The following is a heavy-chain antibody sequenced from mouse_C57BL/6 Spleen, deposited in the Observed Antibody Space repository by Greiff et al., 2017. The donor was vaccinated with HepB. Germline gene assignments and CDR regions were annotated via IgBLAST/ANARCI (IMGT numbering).Heavy chain of an antibody. J-gene: IGHJ2*01. V-gene: IGHV1-82*01. CDR3: ARSTGDY. Sequence: VQLQQSGPELVKPGASVKISCKASGYAFSSSWMNWVKQRPGKGLEWTGRIYPGDGDTNYNGKFKGKATLTADKSSSTAYMQLSSLTSEDSAVYFCARSTGDYWGQGTTLTVSS. CDR1: GYAFSSSW. CDR2: IYPGDGDT. D-gene: IGHD4-1*02.